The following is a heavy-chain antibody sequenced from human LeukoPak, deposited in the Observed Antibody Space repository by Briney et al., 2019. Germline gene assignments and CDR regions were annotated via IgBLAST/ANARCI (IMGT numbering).Heavy chain of an antibody. D-gene: IGHD6-19*01. V-gene: IGHV3-48*03. J-gene: IGHJ5*02. CDR2: ISSSGSTI. CDR1: GFTFSSYE. CDR3: ARDSSGWYDH. Sequence: GGSLRLSCAASGFTFSSYEMNWVRQAPGKGLEWVSYISSSGSTIYYADSVTGRFTISRDNAKNSLYLQMNSLRAEDTAVYYCARDSSGWYDHWGQGTLVTVSS.